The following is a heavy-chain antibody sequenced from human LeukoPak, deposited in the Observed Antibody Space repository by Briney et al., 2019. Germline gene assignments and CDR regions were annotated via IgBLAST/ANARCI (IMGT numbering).Heavy chain of an antibody. J-gene: IGHJ4*02. D-gene: IGHD6-13*01. V-gene: IGHV3-11*01. CDR3: ARDRAAAGKKGAFDY. Sequence: GGSLRLSCAASGFTFSDYYMSWIRQAPGKWLEWVSYISSSGSTIYYADSVKGRFTISRDNAKNSLYLQMNSLRAEDTAVYYCARDRAAAGKKGAFDYWGQGTLVTVSS. CDR1: GFTFSDYY. CDR2: ISSSGSTI.